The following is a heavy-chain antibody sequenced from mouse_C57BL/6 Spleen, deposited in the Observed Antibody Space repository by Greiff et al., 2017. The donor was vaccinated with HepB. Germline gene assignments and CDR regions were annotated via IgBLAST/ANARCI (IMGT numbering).Heavy chain of an antibody. Sequence: DVQLQDSGPGLVKPSQSLSLTCSVTGYSITSGYYWNWIRQFPGNKLEWMGYISYDGSNNYNPSLKNRISITRDTSKNQFFLKLNSVTTEDTATYYCAGRWGPRYFDVWGTGTTVTVSS. V-gene: IGHV3-6*01. CDR1: GYSITSGYY. D-gene: IGHD1-1*01. CDR2: ISYDGSN. J-gene: IGHJ1*03. CDR3: AGRWGPRYFDV.